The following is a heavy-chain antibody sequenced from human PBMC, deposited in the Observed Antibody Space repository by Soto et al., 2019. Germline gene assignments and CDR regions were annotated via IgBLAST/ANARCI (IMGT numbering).Heavy chain of an antibody. J-gene: IGHJ3*02. CDR2: IYYSGST. Sequence: SETLSLTCTVSGGSVSSGSYYWSWIRQPPGKGLEWIGYIYYSGSTNYNPSLKSRVTISVDTSKNQFSLKLSSVTAADTAVYYCAREGSVSGSRDAFDIWVQGTMVTVS. D-gene: IGHD3-10*01. V-gene: IGHV4-61*01. CDR3: AREGSVSGSRDAFDI. CDR1: GGSVSSGSYY.